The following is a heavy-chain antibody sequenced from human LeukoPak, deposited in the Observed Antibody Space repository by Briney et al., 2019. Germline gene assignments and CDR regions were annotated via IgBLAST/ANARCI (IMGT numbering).Heavy chain of an antibody. V-gene: IGHV3-30*02. J-gene: IGHJ4*02. Sequence: GGSLRLSCAASGFTFSSYAMHWVRQAPGKGLEWVAFIRYDGSNKYYADSVKGRFTISRDNSKNTLYLQMNSLRAEDTAVYYCAKGHYYGSGCYVDYWGQGTLVTVSS. CDR1: GFTFSSYA. D-gene: IGHD3-10*01. CDR3: AKGHYYGSGCYVDY. CDR2: IRYDGSNK.